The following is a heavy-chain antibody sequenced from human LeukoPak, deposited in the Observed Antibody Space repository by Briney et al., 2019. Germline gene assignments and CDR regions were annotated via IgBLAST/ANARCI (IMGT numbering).Heavy chain of an antibody. CDR1: GGSISSYS. D-gene: IGHD2/OR15-2a*01. Sequence: PSETLSLTCTVSGGSISSYSWSWIRQPPGKALEWIGYIYHTGSTNSNPSLKSRVSISVDTSKNQFSLRLTSMTTADTAVYYCARSSEYYFGPWGQGTLVTVSS. CDR3: ARSSEYYFGP. V-gene: IGHV4-59*01. CDR2: IYHTGST. J-gene: IGHJ5*02.